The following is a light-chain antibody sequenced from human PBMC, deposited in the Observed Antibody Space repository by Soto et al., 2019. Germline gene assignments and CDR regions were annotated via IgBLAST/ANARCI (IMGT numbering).Light chain of an antibody. CDR2: EVS. CDR1: SSDVGGYNY. CDR3: SSYGGSNTVV. J-gene: IGLJ2*01. V-gene: IGLV2-8*01. Sequence: QSALTQPHSASGSPGQSVTISCTGSSSDVGGYNYVSWYQQHPGKAPKLMIYEVSKRPSGGTDRLSGSKSGNTASLTVSGLQAEDEADYYGSSYGGSNTVVFGGGTKLTVL.